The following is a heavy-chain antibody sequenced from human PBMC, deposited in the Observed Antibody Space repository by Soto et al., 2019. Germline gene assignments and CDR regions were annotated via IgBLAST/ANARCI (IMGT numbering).Heavy chain of an antibody. CDR2: IYPSGNT. V-gene: IGHV4-4*07. CDR3: AGDEGYYYSGMDV. CDR1: GGSIRSYY. Sequence: QVQLQESGPGLMKPSETLSLTCTVSGGSIRSYYWSWIRQTAGKGLEWIGRIYPSGNTNYNPSLKSRVTLSIDTSKNQLSLKMSSVTAADTAVYFCAGDEGYYYSGMDVWGQGTAVTVSS. J-gene: IGHJ6*02.